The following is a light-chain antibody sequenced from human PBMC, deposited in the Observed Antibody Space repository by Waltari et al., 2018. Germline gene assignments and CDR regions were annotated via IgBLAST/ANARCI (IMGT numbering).Light chain of an antibody. CDR3: EQRGNWPPLT. CDR2: DAT. Sequence: EIVLTQSPATLSLSPGDTAVLSCRASQTVYDYMAWYQQRPGRAPRLLIYDATRRAAGIPVRFTGSGSGTDFTLTIHNLEPEDFAVYYCEQRGNWPPLTFGQGTRVAMK. J-gene: IGKJ5*01. V-gene: IGKV3-11*01. CDR1: QTVYDY.